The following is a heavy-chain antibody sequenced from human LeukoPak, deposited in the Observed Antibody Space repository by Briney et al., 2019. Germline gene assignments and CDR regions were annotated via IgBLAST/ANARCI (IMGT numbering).Heavy chain of an antibody. Sequence: GGSLRLSCADSQFTFNGSWMNWVRQAPGKGLEWVSGISGGGTTYYADSVKGRFTISRDNSKNTVYLQINSLRAEDTAMYYCAKVSSAWSIDYWGQGTLVTVSS. CDR2: ISGGGTT. J-gene: IGHJ4*02. CDR1: QFTFNGSW. D-gene: IGHD6-19*01. V-gene: IGHV3-23*01. CDR3: AKVSSAWSIDY.